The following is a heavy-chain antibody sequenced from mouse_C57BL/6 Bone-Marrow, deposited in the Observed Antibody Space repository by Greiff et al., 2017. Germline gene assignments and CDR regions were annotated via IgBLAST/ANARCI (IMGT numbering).Heavy chain of an antibody. CDR3: ARRTTVVEDAMDY. D-gene: IGHD1-1*01. J-gene: IGHJ4*01. CDR1: GFTFSDYG. Sequence: DVMLVESGGGLVQPGGSLKLSCAASGFTFSDYGMAWVRQAPRKGPEWVAFISNLAYSIYYADTVTGRFTISRENAKNTLYLEMSSLRSEDTAMYYCARRTTVVEDAMDYWGQGTSVTVSS. V-gene: IGHV5-15*04. CDR2: ISNLAYSI.